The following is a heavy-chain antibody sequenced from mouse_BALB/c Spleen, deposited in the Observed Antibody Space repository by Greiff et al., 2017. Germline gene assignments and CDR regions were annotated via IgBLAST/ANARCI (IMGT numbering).Heavy chain of an antibody. Sequence: EVKLVESGGGLVQPGGSRKLSCAASGFTFSDYGMAWVRQAPGKGPEWVAFISNLAYSIYYADTVTGRFTISRENAKNTLYLEMSSLRSEDTAMYYCARVNLLPDYWGQGTTLTVSS. V-gene: IGHV5-15*02. CDR3: ARVNLLPDY. CDR2: ISNLAYSI. CDR1: GFTFSDYG. J-gene: IGHJ2*01. D-gene: IGHD1-1*01.